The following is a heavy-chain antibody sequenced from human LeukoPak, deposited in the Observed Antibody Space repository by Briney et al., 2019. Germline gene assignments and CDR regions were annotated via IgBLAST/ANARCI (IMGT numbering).Heavy chain of an antibody. D-gene: IGHD6-19*01. CDR2: ISFSSSSI. V-gene: IGHV3-21*01. J-gene: IGHJ4*02. CDR3: ARGIAVAGDFDY. CDR1: GFTFSSYA. Sequence: GGSLRLSCAASGFTFSSYAMSWVRQAPGKGLEWVSSISFSSSSIYYADSVKGRFTISRDNAKNSLSLQMNSLRAEDTALYYCARGIAVAGDFDYWGQGALVTVSS.